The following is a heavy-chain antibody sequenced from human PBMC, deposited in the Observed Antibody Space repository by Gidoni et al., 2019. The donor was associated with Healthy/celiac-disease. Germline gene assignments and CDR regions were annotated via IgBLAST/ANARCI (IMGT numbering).Heavy chain of an antibody. CDR1: GYTFSSYS. Sequence: EVQLVESGGGWVQPGGSLRLYCAASGYTFSSYSMNWVRQAPGKGLEWVSYISRSSSTIYYADSVKGRFTISRDNAKNSLYLQMNSLRDEDTAVYYCARDHMVRGVGDYWGQGTLVTVSS. J-gene: IGHJ4*02. D-gene: IGHD3-10*01. CDR3: ARDHMVRGVGDY. CDR2: ISRSSSTI. V-gene: IGHV3-48*02.